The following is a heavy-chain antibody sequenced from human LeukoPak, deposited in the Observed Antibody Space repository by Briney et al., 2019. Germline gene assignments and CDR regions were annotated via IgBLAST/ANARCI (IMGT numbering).Heavy chain of an antibody. V-gene: IGHV3-66*01. CDR2: IYSGGST. J-gene: IGHJ6*02. CDR1: GFTVSSNY. CDR3: ARDPLHYDILTGYQEPYGMDV. Sequence: PGGSLRLSCAASGFTVSSNYMSWVRQAPGKGLEWVSVIYSGGSTYYADSVKGRFTISRDNSKNTLYLQMNSLRAEDTAVYYCARDPLHYDILTGYQEPYGMDVWGQGTTVTVSS. D-gene: IGHD3-9*01.